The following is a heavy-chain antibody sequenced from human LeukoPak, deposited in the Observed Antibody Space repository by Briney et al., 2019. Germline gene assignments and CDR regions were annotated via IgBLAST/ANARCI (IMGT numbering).Heavy chain of an antibody. CDR1: SGSFSGYY. Sequence: SETLSLTCAVYSGSFSGYYWSWIRQAPGKGVEWIGEISHSGSTNYSPSLKSRVTISLDTSKSQFSLKLSSVTAADTAVYYCARGDWVLWGQGTMVTVSS. J-gene: IGHJ3*01. CDR2: ISHSGST. CDR3: ARGDWVL. V-gene: IGHV4-34*01. D-gene: IGHD2-21*01.